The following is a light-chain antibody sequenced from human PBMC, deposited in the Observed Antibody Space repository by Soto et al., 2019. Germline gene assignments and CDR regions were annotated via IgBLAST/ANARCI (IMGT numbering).Light chain of an antibody. CDR1: SSDVGGYNY. CDR2: EVS. J-gene: IGLJ1*01. Sequence: SALTQPPSASGSPGQSVTISCTGTSSDVGGYNYVSWYQQHPGKAPKLMIYEVSKRPSGVPDRFSGSKSGNTASLTVSGLQAEDEADYYCSSYTSTSTLYVFGTGTKLTVL. V-gene: IGLV2-8*01. CDR3: SSYTSTSTLYV.